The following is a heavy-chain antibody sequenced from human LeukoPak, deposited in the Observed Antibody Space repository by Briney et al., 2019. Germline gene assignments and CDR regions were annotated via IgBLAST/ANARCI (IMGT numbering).Heavy chain of an antibody. D-gene: IGHD5-18*01. CDR1: GFTFDDYA. J-gene: IGHJ4*01. V-gene: IGHV3-9*01. CDR2: ISWNSGSI. CDR3: AKDLYPDTAAGHDY. Sequence: GGSLRLSCAASGFTFDDYAMHWVRQAPGKGLEWVSGISWNSGSIGYADSVKGRFTISRDNAKNSLYLQMNSLRAEDTALYYCAKDLYPDTAAGHDYWGQGTLVTVSS.